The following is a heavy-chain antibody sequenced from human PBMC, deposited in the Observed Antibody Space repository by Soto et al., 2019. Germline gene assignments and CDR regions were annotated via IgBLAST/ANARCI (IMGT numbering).Heavy chain of an antibody. CDR3: ARLRYCSGGSCYPGWFDP. V-gene: IGHV5-51*01. CDR2: IYPGDSDT. Sequence: GESLKISCKGSGYSFTSYWIGWVRQMPGKGLEWMGIIYPGDSDTRYSPSFQGQVTISADKSISTVYLQWSSLKASDTAMYYCARLRYCSGGSCYPGWFDPWGQGTLVTVSS. CDR1: GYSFTSYW. J-gene: IGHJ5*02. D-gene: IGHD2-15*01.